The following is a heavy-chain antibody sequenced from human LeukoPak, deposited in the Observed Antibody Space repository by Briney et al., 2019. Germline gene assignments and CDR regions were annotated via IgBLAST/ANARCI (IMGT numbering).Heavy chain of an antibody. D-gene: IGHD3-10*01. J-gene: IGHJ3*02. Sequence: SETLSLTCTVSGGSISSYYWSWIRQPPGKGLEWIGYIYYSGSTNYNPSLKSRVTISVDTSKNQFSLKLSSVTAADTAVYYCARLRSFYGSGSYYRPDAFDIWGQGTMVTVSS. CDR1: GGSISSYY. CDR2: IYYSGST. V-gene: IGHV4-59*08. CDR3: ARLRSFYGSGSYYRPDAFDI.